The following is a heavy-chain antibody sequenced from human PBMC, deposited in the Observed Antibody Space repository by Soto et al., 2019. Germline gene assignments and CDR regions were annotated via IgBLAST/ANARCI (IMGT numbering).Heavy chain of an antibody. V-gene: IGHV3-7*01. Sequence: EVQGVESGGGLVQPGGSLRLSWAASGFTLSSYWMSWVRQAPGKGLEWVANIKQDGSEQYYVDSVTGRFTISRDNAKNSVYLQMNSLRGEDTDVYCCARFSGATWYFDVWGRGTLVTVSS. CDR1: GFTLSSYW. J-gene: IGHJ2*01. CDR2: IKQDGSEQ. D-gene: IGHD1-26*01. CDR3: ARFSGATWYFDV.